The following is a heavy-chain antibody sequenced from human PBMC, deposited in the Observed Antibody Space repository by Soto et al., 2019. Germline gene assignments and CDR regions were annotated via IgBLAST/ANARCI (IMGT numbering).Heavy chain of an antibody. Sequence: WASVKVSCKASGGTFSSYAISWVRQAPGQGLEWMGGIIPIFGTANYAQKFQGRVTITADESTSTAYMELSSLRSEDTAVYYCATHNHVDTAMVTAEFDYWGQGTLVTVSS. J-gene: IGHJ4*02. CDR1: GGTFSSYA. CDR2: IIPIFGTA. V-gene: IGHV1-69*13. CDR3: ATHNHVDTAMVTAEFDY. D-gene: IGHD5-18*01.